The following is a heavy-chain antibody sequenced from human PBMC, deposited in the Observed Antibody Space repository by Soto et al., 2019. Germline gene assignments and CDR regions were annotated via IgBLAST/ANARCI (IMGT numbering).Heavy chain of an antibody. CDR3: VRGGGGGLFDP. V-gene: IGHV3-11*06. CDR2: ISPGSRYP. Sequence: PGGSLRLSCAGSGFTFGDSYTSWIRQAPGKGLEWLSYISPGSRYPAYADSVKGRFTISRDNARRSLFLQMTSLTAEDKAMYYCVRGGGGGLFDPWGQGTMVTVSS. D-gene: IGHD2-15*01. CDR1: GFTFGDSY. J-gene: IGHJ5*02.